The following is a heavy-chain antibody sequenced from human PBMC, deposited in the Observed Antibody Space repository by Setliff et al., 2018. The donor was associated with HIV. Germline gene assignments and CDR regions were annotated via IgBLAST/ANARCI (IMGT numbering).Heavy chain of an antibody. CDR3: ATDPGYSSTWYSESFQH. CDR2: ISADNGDT. J-gene: IGHJ1*01. D-gene: IGHD6-13*01. Sequence: GASVKVSCKASGGTLSSYAISWVRQAPGQGLEWMGWISADNGDTNYPQKLQGRLTMTEDTSTDTAYMELSSLRSDDTAMYYCATDPGYSSTWYSESFQHWGQGTVVTVSS. V-gene: IGHV1-18*01. CDR1: GGTLSSYA.